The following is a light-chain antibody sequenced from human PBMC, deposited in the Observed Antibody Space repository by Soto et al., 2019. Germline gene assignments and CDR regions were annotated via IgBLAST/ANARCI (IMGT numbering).Light chain of an antibody. CDR2: AAT. V-gene: IGKV1-39*01. J-gene: IGKJ3*01. CDR3: QQSDTIPFT. Sequence: DIQMTQSPSSLSASVGDRVTITCRASQSISSYLNWYQQKPGKAPKVLIHAATSLQSGVPSRFSGSGSGTDFTLTISSLQPEDFATYYCQQSDTIPFTFGPGTKV. CDR1: QSISSY.